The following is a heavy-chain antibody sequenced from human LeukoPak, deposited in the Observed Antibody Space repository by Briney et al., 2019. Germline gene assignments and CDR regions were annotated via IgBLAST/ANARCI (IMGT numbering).Heavy chain of an antibody. Sequence: GGSLRLSCSASGFTFSTYTMHWVRQAPGKGREYVSAISSNGGSTYHADSVKGRFTISRDNSKNTLYLQMSSLRAEDTAVYYCVNQISGWVYWGQGTLVTVSS. D-gene: IGHD6-19*01. V-gene: IGHV3-64D*06. CDR3: VNQISGWVY. CDR1: GFTFSTYT. J-gene: IGHJ4*02. CDR2: ISSNGGST.